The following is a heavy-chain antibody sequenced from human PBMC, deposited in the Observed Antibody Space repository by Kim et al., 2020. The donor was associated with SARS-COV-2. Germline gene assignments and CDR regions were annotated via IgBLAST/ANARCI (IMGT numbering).Heavy chain of an antibody. CDR3: TRIPATALAFWDAFDI. Sequence: VEGRFTISRDDSRNTAYLEMNGLKTEDTAVYYCTRIPATALAFWDAFDIWGQGTMVTVSS. V-gene: IGHV3-73*01. J-gene: IGHJ3*02. D-gene: IGHD3-3*02.